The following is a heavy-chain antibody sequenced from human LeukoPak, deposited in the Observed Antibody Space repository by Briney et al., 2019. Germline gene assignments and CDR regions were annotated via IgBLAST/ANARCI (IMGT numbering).Heavy chain of an antibody. V-gene: IGHV4-39*01. CDR2: IYYSGST. D-gene: IGHD5-12*01. CDR1: GGSISSSSYY. Sequence: SETLSLTCTVSGGSISSSSYYWGWIRQPPGKGPEWIGSIYYSGSTNYNPSLKNQITISVDTSRNQFSLKLSSVTAADTAVYYCARHGLVTTINCYFDYWGQGTLVTVSS. J-gene: IGHJ4*02. CDR3: ARHGLVTTINCYFDY.